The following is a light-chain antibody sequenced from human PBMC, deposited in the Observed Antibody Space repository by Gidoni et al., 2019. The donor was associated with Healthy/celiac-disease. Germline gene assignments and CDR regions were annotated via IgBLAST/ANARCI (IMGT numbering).Light chain of an antibody. Sequence: DIVMTQSPDRLHVSLGGRATTNCKSSQSVLYRSNKKNDLAWYQPKPGQPPKLLIYWASTRESGVPDRFSGSGSGTDFTLTISSLQAEDVAVYYCQQYYSTPQTFGQGTKVEIK. V-gene: IGKV4-1*01. CDR1: QSVLYRSNKKND. CDR2: WAS. CDR3: QQYYSTPQT. J-gene: IGKJ1*01.